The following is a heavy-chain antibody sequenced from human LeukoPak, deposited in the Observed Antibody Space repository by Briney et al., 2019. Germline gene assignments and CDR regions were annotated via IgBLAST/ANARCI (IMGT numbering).Heavy chain of an antibody. V-gene: IGHV1-18*01. Sequence: ASVKVSCKASGYTFTSYGISWVRQAPGQGLEWMGWISAYNGNTNYAQKLQGRVTMTTDTSTSTAYMELRSLRSDDTAVYYCARVLAEDYGSGSYYPNWFDPWGQGTLVTVSS. CDR1: GYTFTSYG. D-gene: IGHD3-10*01. CDR3: ARVLAEDYGSGSYYPNWFDP. J-gene: IGHJ5*02. CDR2: ISAYNGNT.